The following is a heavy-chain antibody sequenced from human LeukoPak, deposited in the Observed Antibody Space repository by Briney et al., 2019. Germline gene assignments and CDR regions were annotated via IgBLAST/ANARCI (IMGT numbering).Heavy chain of an antibody. V-gene: IGHV3-66*01. CDR1: GFTVRSNY. CDR2: MYSGGTT. Sequence: GGSLRLSCAASGFTVRSNYMNWVRQAPGKGLEWVSVMYSGGTTLYADSVTDRFTIPRNNSKNTLYLQMNSLTTEDTAVYYCVRDRQCGGDFPPGNFQHWGQGTLVMVSS. CDR3: VRDRQCGGDFPPGNFQH. J-gene: IGHJ1*01. D-gene: IGHD2-21*02.